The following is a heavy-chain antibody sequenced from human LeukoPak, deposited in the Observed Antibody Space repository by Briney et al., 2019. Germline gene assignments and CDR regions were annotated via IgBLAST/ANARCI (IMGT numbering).Heavy chain of an antibody. D-gene: IGHD4-17*01. CDR2: LSGSGGST. Sequence: PGGSLRLSCAASGFTVSSNYMSWVRQAPGKGLEWVSTLSGSGGSTYYADSVKGRFTISRDNSKNTLSLQMNSLRADDTAVYYCAKESTVTPGNVNWFDTWGQGTLVTVSS. CDR3: AKESTVTPGNVNWFDT. J-gene: IGHJ5*02. V-gene: IGHV3-23*01. CDR1: GFTVSSNY.